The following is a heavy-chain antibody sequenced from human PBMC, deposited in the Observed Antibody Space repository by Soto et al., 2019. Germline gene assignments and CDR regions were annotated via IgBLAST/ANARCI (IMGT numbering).Heavy chain of an antibody. D-gene: IGHD1-26*01. V-gene: IGHV2-5*02. CDR3: TQIYGSGSWGWYFHS. CDR1: GFSLTTTGVG. CDR2: VFWDDGE. J-gene: IGHJ4*02. Sequence: QITLRESGPSLAKPTETLTLTCTFSGFSLTTTGVGVGWIRQPPGKALEWLAVVFWDDGERYSPSLKSRVTIAKDTSKNQVVLTMTNMDPVDTATYYCTQIYGSGSWGWYFHSWGQGTLVTVSS.